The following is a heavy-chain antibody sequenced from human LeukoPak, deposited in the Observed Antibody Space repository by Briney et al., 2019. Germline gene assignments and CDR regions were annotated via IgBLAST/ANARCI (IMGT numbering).Heavy chain of an antibody. Sequence: GGSLRLSCAASGFTFSIYAMSWVRQAPGKGLEWVSVSGSGGSTYYADSVKGRFTISRDNSKNTLYLEVNSLRAEDTAVYYCATAFYFDSSGPYWYFDLWGRGTLVTVSS. V-gene: IGHV3-23*01. J-gene: IGHJ2*01. CDR2: SGSGGST. CDR3: ATAFYFDSSGPYWYFDL. D-gene: IGHD3-22*01. CDR1: GFTFSIYA.